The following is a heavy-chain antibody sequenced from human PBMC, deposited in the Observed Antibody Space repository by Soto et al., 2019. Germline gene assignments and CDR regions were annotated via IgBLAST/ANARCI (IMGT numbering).Heavy chain of an antibody. CDR3: ACGLLFRPTSIAAAGTFDT. Sequence: PSASLKISCKGCGCRFTSSWISWVRQMHGKGLEWMGRIDPSDSYTNYSPSFQGHVTISADKSISTAYLQWSSLNASDTAMYYCACGLLFRPTSIAAAGTFDTWGQGTLVTGSS. CDR2: IDPSDSYT. CDR1: GCRFTSSW. J-gene: IGHJ5*02. D-gene: IGHD6-13*01. V-gene: IGHV5-10-1*01.